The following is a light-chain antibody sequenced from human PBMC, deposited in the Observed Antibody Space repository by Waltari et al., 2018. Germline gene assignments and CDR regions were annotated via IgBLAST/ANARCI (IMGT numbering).Light chain of an antibody. CDR1: SSDIGGYNY. Sequence: PGQSVTISCTGTSSDIGGYNYVSWYQQHPGKAPKLMIYEVTKRPSGVPDRFSASKSGNTASLTVSGLQAEDESDYYCSSFAGSTNWVFGGGTKLTVL. V-gene: IGLV2-8*01. CDR3: SSFAGSTNWV. J-gene: IGLJ3*02. CDR2: EVT.